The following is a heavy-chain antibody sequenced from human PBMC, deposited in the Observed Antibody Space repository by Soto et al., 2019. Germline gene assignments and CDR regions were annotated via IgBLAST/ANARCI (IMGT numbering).Heavy chain of an antibody. V-gene: IGHV5-51*01. CDR1: GYSFTSFW. CDR3: ARGATVTTSSWFDP. CDR2: IYPGDSDT. J-gene: IGHJ5*02. D-gene: IGHD4-17*01. Sequence: PGESLKISCRASGYSFTSFWIGWVRQMPGKGLEWMGIIYPGDSDTKYSPSFQGQVTISADRSTNIAYMELRSLRSDDTTVYYCARGATVTTSSWFDPWGQGTLVTVSS.